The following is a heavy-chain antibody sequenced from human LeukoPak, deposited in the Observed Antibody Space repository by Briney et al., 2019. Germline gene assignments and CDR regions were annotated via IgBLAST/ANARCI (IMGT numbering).Heavy chain of an antibody. CDR2: ISAYNGNT. J-gene: IGHJ4*02. CDR3: ARGSAIVATIYFDY. V-gene: IGHV1-18*01. Sequence: ASVKVSCKASGYTFTRYGISWVRQAPGQGLEWMGWISAYNGNTNYAQKLQGRVTTTTDTSTSTAYMELRSLRSDDTAVYYCARGSAIVATIYFDYWGQGTLVTVSS. CDR1: GYTFTRYG. D-gene: IGHD5-12*01.